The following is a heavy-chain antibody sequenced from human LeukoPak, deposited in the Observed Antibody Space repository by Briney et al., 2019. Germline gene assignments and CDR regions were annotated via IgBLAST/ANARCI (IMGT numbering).Heavy chain of an antibody. V-gene: IGHV3-53*01. CDR2: IYSGGTT. CDR1: AFTVSSKY. D-gene: IGHD3-10*01. Sequence: AGSLRPSCAASAFTVSSKYMSWVRQAPGKGLEWVSVIYSGGTTHYADSARDRFTISRDNSKNTLYLQMDSLRAEHTAVYYCARESGAGRVGEHFFDYWGQGTLVSVSS. J-gene: IGHJ4*02. CDR3: ARESGAGRVGEHFFDY.